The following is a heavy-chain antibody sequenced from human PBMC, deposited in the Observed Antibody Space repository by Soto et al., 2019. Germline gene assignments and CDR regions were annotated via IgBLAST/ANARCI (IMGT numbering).Heavy chain of an antibody. V-gene: IGHV4-4*02. CDR1: GGSISSSHW. J-gene: IGHJ4*02. Sequence: NPSETPSLTCAVSGGSISSSHWWSWVRQPPGKGLEWIGEIYHSGSTNYNPSLKSRVTISVDKSKNQFSLKLSSVTAADTAVYYCARDTYDFWSGPVWGQGTLVTVSS. CDR2: IYHSGST. D-gene: IGHD3-3*01. CDR3: ARDTYDFWSGPV.